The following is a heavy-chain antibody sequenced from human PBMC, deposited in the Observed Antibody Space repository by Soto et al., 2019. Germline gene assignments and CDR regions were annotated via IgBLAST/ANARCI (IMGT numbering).Heavy chain of an antibody. D-gene: IGHD2-15*01. CDR3: ERERWYDDFDV. J-gene: IGHJ3*01. V-gene: IGHV4-38-2*02. Sequence: SATXSLTCSLSVFFIISGNYFFCIRKPPGKVLEWIGSIFHGGNTYYNPSLNSRVTISVYMSKNKFSLKLNSVTAADTAVYYSERERWYDDFDVWGQGTVVTVSS. CDR2: IFHGGNT. CDR1: VFFIISGNY.